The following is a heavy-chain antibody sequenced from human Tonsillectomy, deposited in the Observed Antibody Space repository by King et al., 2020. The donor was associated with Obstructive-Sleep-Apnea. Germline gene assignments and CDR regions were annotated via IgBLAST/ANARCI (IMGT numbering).Heavy chain of an antibody. J-gene: IGHJ4*02. D-gene: IGHD1-26*01. Sequence: QLQESGPGLVKPSETLSLTCTVSGGSISSYYWSWIRQPAGKGLEWIGRIFTSGSTNYNPSLKRRVTMSVDTSKNQFSLKLSSVTAADTAVYYCARGAWGSYLYYFDYWGQGTLVTVSS. V-gene: IGHV4-4*07. CDR3: ARGAWGSYLYYFDY. CDR2: IFTSGST. CDR1: GGSISSYY.